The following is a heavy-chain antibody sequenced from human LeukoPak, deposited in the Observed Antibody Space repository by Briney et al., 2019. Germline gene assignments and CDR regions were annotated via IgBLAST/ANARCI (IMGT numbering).Heavy chain of an antibody. Sequence: PSETLSLTCAVYGGSFSGYYWSWIRQPPGKGLEWIGEINHSGSTNYNPSLKSRVTISVDTSKNQFSLKLSSVTAADTAVYYCARGRGPYYYGSGSYQYYMDVWGKGTTVTVSS. V-gene: IGHV4-34*01. CDR3: ARGRGPYYYGSGSYQYYMDV. J-gene: IGHJ6*03. CDR2: INHSGST. D-gene: IGHD3-10*01. CDR1: GGSFSGYY.